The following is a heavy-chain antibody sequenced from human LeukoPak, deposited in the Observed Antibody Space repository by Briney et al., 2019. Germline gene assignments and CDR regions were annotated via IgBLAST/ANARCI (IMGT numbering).Heavy chain of an antibody. CDR2: INPNSGNT. V-gene: IGHV1-8*01. J-gene: IGHJ4*02. D-gene: IGHD3-10*01. Sequence: ASVKVSCKASGYTFTSYDINWVRQATGQGLEWMGWINPNSGNTGYAQKFQGRVTMTRNTSISTAYMELNSLRSEDTAVYYCARVAGTMVRGVIGYWGQGTLVTVSS. CDR1: GYTFTSYD. CDR3: ARVAGTMVRGVIGY.